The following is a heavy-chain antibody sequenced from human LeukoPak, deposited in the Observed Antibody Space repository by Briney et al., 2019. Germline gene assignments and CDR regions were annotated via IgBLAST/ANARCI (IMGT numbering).Heavy chain of an antibody. J-gene: IGHJ3*02. CDR2: LYSGGSI. V-gene: IGHV3-66*01. CDR3: ARAYPGSGRIDGFDI. D-gene: IGHD3-10*01. CDR1: GFTFSGAW. Sequence: GGSLRLSCVGSGFTFSGAWMHWVRQVPGKGLEWVSVLYSGGSIYYADSVKGRFTISRDNSKNTLYLQMNSLRGEDTAVYYCARAYPGSGRIDGFDIWGRGTMVTVSS.